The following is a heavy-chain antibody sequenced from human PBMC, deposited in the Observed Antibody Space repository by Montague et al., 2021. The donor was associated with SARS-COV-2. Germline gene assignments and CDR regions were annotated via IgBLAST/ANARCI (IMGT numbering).Heavy chain of an antibody. CDR1: GFTFSSYE. J-gene: IGHJ6*02. CDR2: ISSSGSTI. D-gene: IGHD3-3*01. Sequence: SLRLSCAASGFTFSSYEMNWVRQAPGKGLEWVSYISSSGSTIYYADSVKGRFTISRDNAKNSLYLQMNSLRAEDTAVYYCARGGTYYDFWGGYRNYYYGMDVWGQGTTVTVSS. CDR3: ARGGTYYDFWGGYRNYYYGMDV. V-gene: IGHV3-48*03.